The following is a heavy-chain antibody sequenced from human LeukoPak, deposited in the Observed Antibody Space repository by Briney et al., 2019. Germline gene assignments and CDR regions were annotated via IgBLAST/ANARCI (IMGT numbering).Heavy chain of an antibody. CDR3: AKDGPGWELRLSSGMDV. V-gene: IGHV3-9*01. D-gene: IGHD1-26*01. J-gene: IGHJ6*02. CDR1: GFTFDDYA. Sequence: GRSLRLSCAASGFTFDDYAMHWVRQAPGKGLEWVSGISWNSGSIGYADSVKGRFTISRDNAKNSLYLQMNSLRAEDTALYYCAKDGPGWELRLSSGMDVWGQGTTVTVSS. CDR2: ISWNSGSI.